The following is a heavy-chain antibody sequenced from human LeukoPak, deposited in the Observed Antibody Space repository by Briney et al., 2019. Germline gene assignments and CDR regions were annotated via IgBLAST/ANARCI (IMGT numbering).Heavy chain of an antibody. D-gene: IGHD3-10*01. Sequence: GGSLRLSCAASGFTFSKYAMAWVRQAPGKGLEWVSAISGSGGSTYYADSVKGRFTISRDNSKNTLYLQMNSLRAEDTAVYYCAKDLRGDYFFSYFDYWGQGTLVTVSS. CDR3: AKDLRGDYFFSYFDY. J-gene: IGHJ4*02. V-gene: IGHV3-23*01. CDR1: GFTFSKYA. CDR2: ISGSGGST.